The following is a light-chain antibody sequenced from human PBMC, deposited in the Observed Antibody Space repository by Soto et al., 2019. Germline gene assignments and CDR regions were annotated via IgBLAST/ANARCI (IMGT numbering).Light chain of an antibody. CDR3: CSYTTSNTRQIV. CDR1: SSDVGGYNY. Sequence: QSVLTQPASVSGSPGQSITISCTGNSSDVGGYNYVSWYQQQPGKAPKFMIYDVSNRPSGVSNRFSGSKSGNTASLTISGLQAEDEADYYCCSYTTSNTRQIVFGTG. V-gene: IGLV2-14*01. J-gene: IGLJ1*01. CDR2: DVS.